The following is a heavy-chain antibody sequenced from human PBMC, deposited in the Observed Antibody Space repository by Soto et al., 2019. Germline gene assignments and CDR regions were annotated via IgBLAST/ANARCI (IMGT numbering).Heavy chain of an antibody. V-gene: IGHV3-30*18. CDR3: AKDRSYYAYYYYGMDV. D-gene: IGHD3-22*01. CDR1: GFTFSSYG. CDR2: ISYDGSNK. J-gene: IGHJ6*02. Sequence: GSLRLSCAASGFTFSSYGMHWVLQAPGKGLEWVAVISYDGSNKYYADSVKGRFTISRDNSKNTLYLQMNSLRAEDTAVYYCAKDRSYYAYYYYGMDVWGQGTTVTVSS.